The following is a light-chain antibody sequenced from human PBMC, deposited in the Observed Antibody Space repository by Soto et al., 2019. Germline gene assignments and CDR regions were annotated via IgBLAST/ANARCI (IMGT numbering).Light chain of an antibody. Sequence: EIVLTQSPGTLSLSPGETATLSCRASQSVSSTYLAWYQQKPGQAPRLLIYGASSRATGIPDRFSGSGSGTDFTLTISRLEPEDFAVYYCQQYESSPTTFGGGTKVEIK. CDR3: QQYESSPTT. CDR1: QSVSSTY. CDR2: GAS. J-gene: IGKJ4*01. V-gene: IGKV3-20*01.